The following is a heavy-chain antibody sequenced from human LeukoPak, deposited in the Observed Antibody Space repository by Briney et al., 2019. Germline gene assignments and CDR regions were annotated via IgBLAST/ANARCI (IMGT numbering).Heavy chain of an antibody. J-gene: IGHJ5*02. CDR2: INHSGST. CDR1: GGPFSGYY. CDR3: ARRPDDWFDP. Sequence: SETLSLTCAVYGGPFSGYYWSWIRQPPGKGLEWIGEINHSGSTNYNPSLKSRVTISVDTSKNQFPLKLSSVTAADTAVYYCARRPDDWFDPWGQGTLVTVSS. V-gene: IGHV4-34*01.